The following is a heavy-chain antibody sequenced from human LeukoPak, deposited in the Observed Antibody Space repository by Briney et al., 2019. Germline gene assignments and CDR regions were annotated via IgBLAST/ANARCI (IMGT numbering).Heavy chain of an antibody. CDR1: GYSFTSYW. V-gene: IGHV5-51*01. D-gene: IGHD1-26*01. Sequence: GESRKISCKGSGYSFTSYWIGWLRQMPGKGPEWMGIIYPGGSDTTYSPSFQGQVTISADKSISTAYLQWSSLKASDTAMYYCARHRELGWGHYSGSYYDYWGQGTLVTVSS. CDR3: ARHRELGWGHYSGSYYDY. CDR2: IYPGGSDT. J-gene: IGHJ4*02.